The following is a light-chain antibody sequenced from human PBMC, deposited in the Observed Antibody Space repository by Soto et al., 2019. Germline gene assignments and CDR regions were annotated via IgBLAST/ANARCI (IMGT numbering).Light chain of an antibody. CDR3: QTWDTGIRVV. CDR1: SGHRSYA. J-gene: IGLJ2*01. Sequence: QLVLTQSPSASASLGASVKLTCTLNSGHRSYALAWHQQQPEKGPRYLMTLNSDGSHSKGDGIPDRFSGSSSGAERYLTISSLQSEGEADYYCQTWDTGIRVVFGGGTKLTVL. V-gene: IGLV4-69*01. CDR2: LNSDGSH.